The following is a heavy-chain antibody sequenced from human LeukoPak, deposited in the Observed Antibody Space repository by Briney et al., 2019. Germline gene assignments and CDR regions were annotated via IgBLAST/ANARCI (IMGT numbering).Heavy chain of an antibody. CDR1: GYTFTSYG. J-gene: IGHJ4*02. CDR3: ARVVEGWEYNWNDEALYFDY. V-gene: IGHV1-18*01. D-gene: IGHD1-1*01. Sequence: GSLRLSCKASGYTFTSYGMSWVRQAPGKGLEWMGWISGCDGNTNYAQTLQGRVTITTDTTTSTDYMELRSLRADDTAVYYCARVVEGWEYNWNDEALYFDYWGEGTLVTVSS. CDR2: ISGCDGNT.